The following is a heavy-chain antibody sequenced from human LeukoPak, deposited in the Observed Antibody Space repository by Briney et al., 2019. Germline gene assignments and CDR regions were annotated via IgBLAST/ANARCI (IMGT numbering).Heavy chain of an antibody. D-gene: IGHD1-14*01. Sequence: GGSLRLSCEASGFTFGSHAMYWVRPAPGKGLEWVAGIFGSGGSPHYADPVKGRFTISRDNSRNTVYLQINSLRAEDTAVYYCGKPTVGCISDQKTGCPVDYWGQGTLVTVSS. CDR3: GKPTVGCISDQKTGCPVDY. V-gene: IGHV3-23*01. CDR2: IFGSGGSP. CDR1: GFTFGSHA. J-gene: IGHJ4*02.